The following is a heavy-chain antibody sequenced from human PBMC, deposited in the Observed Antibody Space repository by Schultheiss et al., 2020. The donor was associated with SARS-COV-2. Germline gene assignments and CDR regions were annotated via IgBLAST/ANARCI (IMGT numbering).Heavy chain of an antibody. J-gene: IGHJ6*02. D-gene: IGHD4-17*01. CDR1: GGSFSNYL. CDR3: ARGGGYGDYYGMDV. CDR2: ISAYNGNT. V-gene: IGHV1-18*01. Sequence: ASVKVSCKASGGSFSNYLISWVRQAPGQGLEWMGWISAYNGNTNYAQKLQGRVTMTTDTSTSTAYMELRSLRSDDTAVYYCARGGGYGDYYGMDVWGQGTTVTVSS.